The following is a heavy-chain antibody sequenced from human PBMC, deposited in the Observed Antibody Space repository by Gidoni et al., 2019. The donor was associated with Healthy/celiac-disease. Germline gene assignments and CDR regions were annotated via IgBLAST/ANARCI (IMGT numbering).Heavy chain of an antibody. Sequence: QVQLVQSGAEGKKPGSSVKVSCKASGGTFSSDAISWVRQAPGQGLEWMGGIIPIFGTANYAQKFQGRVTITADESTSTAYMELSSLRSEDTAVYYCAMDGTDYSSGWYYFDYWGQGTLVTVSS. CDR3: AMDGTDYSSGWYYFDY. CDR1: GGTFSSDA. J-gene: IGHJ4*02. CDR2: IIPIFGTA. D-gene: IGHD6-19*01. V-gene: IGHV1-69*01.